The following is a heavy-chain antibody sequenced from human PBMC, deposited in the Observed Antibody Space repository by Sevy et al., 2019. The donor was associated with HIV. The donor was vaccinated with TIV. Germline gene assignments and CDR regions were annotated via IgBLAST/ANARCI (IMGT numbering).Heavy chain of an antibody. V-gene: IGHV4-39*01. CDR2: IYYSGST. J-gene: IGHJ5*02. D-gene: IGHD6-19*01. Sequence: SETLSLTCTVSGGSISSSSYYWGWIRQPPGKGLEWIGSIYYSGSTYYNPSLKSRVTISVDTSKNQLSLKLSSVTAAESEVYYCARRQVHAVVGMGNGFDPWGQGTLVTVSS. CDR1: GGSISSSSYY. CDR3: ARRQVHAVVGMGNGFDP.